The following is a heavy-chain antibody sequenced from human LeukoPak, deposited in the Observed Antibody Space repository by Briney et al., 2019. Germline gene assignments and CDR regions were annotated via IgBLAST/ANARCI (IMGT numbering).Heavy chain of an antibody. D-gene: IGHD5-12*01. J-gene: IGHJ3*01. V-gene: IGHV1-2*02. CDR3: AREGSSGQDWYAFDA. CDR1: GFSFTGYY. Sequence: ASVKVSRKSSGFSFTGYYVQWLRQAPGQGLEWVGWMYFNSGATRYAPKFQDRVTMTRDTSISTAYMELSSLRADDTAMYFCAREGSSGQDWYAFDAWGQETMVTVSS. CDR2: MYFNSGAT.